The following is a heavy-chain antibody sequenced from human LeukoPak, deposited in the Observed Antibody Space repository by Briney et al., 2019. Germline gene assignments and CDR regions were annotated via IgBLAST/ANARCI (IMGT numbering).Heavy chain of an antibody. CDR1: GYTFTGYY. CDR2: INPNSGGT. CDR3: ARVFDGGSYYGESVGY. D-gene: IGHD1-26*01. J-gene: IGHJ4*02. V-gene: IGHV1-2*02. Sequence: RASVKVSCKASGYTFTGYYMHWVRQAPGQGLEWMGWINPNSGGTNYAQKFQGRVTMTRDTSISTAYTELSRLRSDDTAVYYCARVFDGGSYYGESVGYWGQGTLVTVSS.